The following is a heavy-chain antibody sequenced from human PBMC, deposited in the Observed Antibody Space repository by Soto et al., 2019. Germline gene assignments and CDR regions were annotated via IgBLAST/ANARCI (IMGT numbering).Heavy chain of an antibody. Sequence: ASVKVSCKASGYTFTSYGISWVRQAPGQGLEWMGWISAYNGNTNYAQKLQGRVTMTTDTSTSTAYMELRSLRSDDTAVYYCARESPHDYYDYIWGSYRSGLWFDYWGQGTLVTVSS. V-gene: IGHV1-18*01. J-gene: IGHJ4*02. CDR2: ISAYNGNT. D-gene: IGHD3-16*02. CDR1: GYTFTSYG. CDR3: ARESPHDYYDYIWGSYRSGLWFDY.